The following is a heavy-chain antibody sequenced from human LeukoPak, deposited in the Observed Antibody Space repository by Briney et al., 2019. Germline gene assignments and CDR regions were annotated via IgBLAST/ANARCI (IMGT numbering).Heavy chain of an antibody. D-gene: IGHD2-15*01. Sequence: PGGSLRLSCAASGSTFSNYAMYWVRQAPGKGLEWVTIIWYDGSNKNYADSVKGRFTISRDNSKNTLYLQMNSLRAEDTAVYYCARGAYCSGGRCPGALDIWGQGTMVTVSS. CDR3: ARGAYCSGGRCPGALDI. J-gene: IGHJ3*02. CDR1: GSTFSNYA. CDR2: IWYDGSNK. V-gene: IGHV3-33*01.